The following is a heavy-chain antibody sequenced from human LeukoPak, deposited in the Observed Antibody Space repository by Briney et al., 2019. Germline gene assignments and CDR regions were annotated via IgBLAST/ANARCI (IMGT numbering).Heavy chain of an antibody. CDR3: ARLGYYYDSSGYTPTYGY. Sequence: SETLSLTCAVYGGSFSGYYWSWIRQPPGKGLEWIGEINHSGSTNYNPSLKSRVTISVDTSKNQFSLKLSSVTAADTAVYYCARLGYYYDSSGYTPTYGYWGQGTLVTVSS. CDR2: INHSGST. J-gene: IGHJ4*02. D-gene: IGHD3-22*01. CDR1: GGSFSGYY. V-gene: IGHV4-34*01.